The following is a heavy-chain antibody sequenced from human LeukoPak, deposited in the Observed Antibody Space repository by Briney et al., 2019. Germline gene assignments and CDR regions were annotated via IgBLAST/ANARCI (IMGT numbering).Heavy chain of an antibody. D-gene: IGHD3-10*01. V-gene: IGHV3-23*01. J-gene: IGHJ4*02. CDR2: LFTGGGGT. Sequence: GGSLRLSCAASGFTFNNYLMSWVRQAPGKGLEWVSVLFTGGGGTLYADSVKGRFTISGDTSRTTLYLQMNGLRAEDTAIYYCAKECDYSPGYKFDLWGQGTLVTVSS. CDR1: GFTFNNYL. CDR3: AKECDYSPGYKFDL.